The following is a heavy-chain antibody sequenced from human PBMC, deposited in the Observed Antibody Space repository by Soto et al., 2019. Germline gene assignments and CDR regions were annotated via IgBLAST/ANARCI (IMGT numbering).Heavy chain of an antibody. V-gene: IGHV4-34*01. CDR1: GGSLTGYY. J-gene: IGHJ3*02. CDR2: INPTGSP. D-gene: IGHD6-19*01. Sequence: KPSETLSLTCVVYGGSLTGYYWSWIRQPPGRGLEWIGEINPTGSPKYNPSLMSRVTISVDTPKNQFSMKLSSVTAADTAVFYCARSQEQWLVDPFDIWGQGTMVTVSS. CDR3: ARSQEQWLVDPFDI.